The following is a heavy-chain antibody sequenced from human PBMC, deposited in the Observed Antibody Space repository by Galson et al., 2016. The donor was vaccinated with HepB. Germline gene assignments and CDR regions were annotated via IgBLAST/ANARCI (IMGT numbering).Heavy chain of an antibody. D-gene: IGHD3-22*01. CDR2: IHYTGST. CDR3: AIDLTFPDSSGTYANWFDP. V-gene: IGHV4-59*01. J-gene: IGHJ5*02. CDR1: GGSMNSYS. Sequence: SETLSLTCTVSGGSMNSYSWTWIRQSPGKGMEWVGSIHYTGSTTYNPSLTSRVTISLDTSKDQFFLKLTSVTAADTAVYYCAIDLTFPDSSGTYANWFDPWGQGTQVTVSS.